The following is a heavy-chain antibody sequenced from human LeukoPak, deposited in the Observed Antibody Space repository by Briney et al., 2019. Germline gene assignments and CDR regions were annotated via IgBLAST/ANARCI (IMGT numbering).Heavy chain of an antibody. V-gene: IGHV3-33*01. CDR3: VTDPPDSGWAFWS. D-gene: IGHD6-19*01. J-gene: IGHJ5*02. Sequence: GTSLRLSCATSGFNFRMHAMHWVRQAPGKGLEWVAMIWREGNVKYYVDSVKGRFTISRDDFTSELCLQMDRLRVEDTAVYYCVTDPPDSGWAFWSWGQGALVTVAS. CDR1: GFNFRMHA. CDR2: IWREGNVK.